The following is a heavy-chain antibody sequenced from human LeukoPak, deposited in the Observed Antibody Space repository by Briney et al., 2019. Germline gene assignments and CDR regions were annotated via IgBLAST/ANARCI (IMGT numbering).Heavy chain of an antibody. D-gene: IGHD3-3*01. J-gene: IGHJ4*02. CDR3: ARLISWSGYYRGYFDY. CDR1: GGSFSGYY. V-gene: IGHV4-34*01. Sequence: SETLSLTWAVYGGSFSGYYWSWIRQPPAKGLEWIGEINHSGSTNYNPSLKSRVTISLDTSKNQFSLKLSSVTAADTAVYYCARLISWSGYYRGYFDYWGQGTLVTVSS. CDR2: INHSGST.